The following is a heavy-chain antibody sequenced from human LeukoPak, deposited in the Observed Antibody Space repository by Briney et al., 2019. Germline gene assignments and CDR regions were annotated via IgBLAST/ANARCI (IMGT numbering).Heavy chain of an antibody. J-gene: IGHJ4*02. V-gene: IGHV3-7*01. CDR3: ARGIGSSWCFDY. CDR1: GFTFSSYW. D-gene: IGHD6-13*01. Sequence: GGSLRLSCAASGFTFSSYWMNWVRQAPGKGLEWVANIKEGGSEKYYVDSVKGRFTISRDNAKNSLYLQMNSLRAEDTAVYYCARGIGSSWCFDYWGQGTLVTVSS. CDR2: IKEGGSEK.